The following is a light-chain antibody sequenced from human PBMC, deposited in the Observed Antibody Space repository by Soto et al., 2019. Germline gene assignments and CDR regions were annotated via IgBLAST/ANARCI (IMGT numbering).Light chain of an antibody. CDR1: SSDVGRYKY. J-gene: IGLJ3*02. CDR2: DVS. Sequence: QSALTQPASVSGSPGQSITISCTGTSSDVGRYKYVSWFQQHPGKAPKLIIYDVSNRPSGVSDRFSGSKSGNTASLTISGLQVEDDADYYCSSYTSSDTGVFGGGTKLTVL. V-gene: IGLV2-14*01. CDR3: SSYTSSDTGV.